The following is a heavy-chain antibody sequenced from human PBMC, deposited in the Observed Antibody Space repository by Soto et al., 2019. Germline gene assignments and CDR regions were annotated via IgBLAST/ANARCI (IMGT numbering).Heavy chain of an antibody. CDR1: GGSISSYY. V-gene: IGHV4-59*01. CDR2: IYYSGST. D-gene: IGHD2-2*01. J-gene: IGHJ6*03. CDR3: ARELGYCSSTSCSHYYYYMDV. Sequence: SETLSLTCTVSGGSISSYYWSWIRRPPGRGLEWIGYIYYSGSTNYNPSLKSRVTISVDTSKNQFSLKLSSVTAADTAVYYCARELGYCSSTSCSHYYYYMDVWGKGTTVTVSS.